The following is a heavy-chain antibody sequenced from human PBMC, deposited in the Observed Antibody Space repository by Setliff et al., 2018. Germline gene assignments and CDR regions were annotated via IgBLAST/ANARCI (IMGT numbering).Heavy chain of an antibody. Sequence: LRLSCGASGFTFRKYWMYWVRQVPGKGLVWVSRISPDGTITNYADSVKGRFTISRDNAKNTLYLQMSSLRAEDTAVYYCFGAGTCSYWGQGTLVTVSS. CDR2: ISPDGTIT. J-gene: IGHJ4*02. CDR3: FGAGTCSY. CDR1: GFTFRKYW. D-gene: IGHD3-10*01. V-gene: IGHV3-74*01.